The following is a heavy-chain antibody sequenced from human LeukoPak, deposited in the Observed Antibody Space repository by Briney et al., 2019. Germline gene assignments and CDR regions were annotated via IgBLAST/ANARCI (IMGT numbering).Heavy chain of an antibody. J-gene: IGHJ5*02. CDR1: GGSISSGDYY. CDR2: IYYSGST. D-gene: IGHD2-2*02. CDR3: ARRPDCSSTSCYSFWLDP. Sequence: SETLSLTCTVSGGSISSGDYYWSWIRQPPGKGLEWIGYIYYSGSTYYNPSLKSRVTISVDTSKNQFSLKLSSVTAADTAVYYCARRPDCSSTSCYSFWLDPWGQGTLVTVSS. V-gene: IGHV4-30-4*08.